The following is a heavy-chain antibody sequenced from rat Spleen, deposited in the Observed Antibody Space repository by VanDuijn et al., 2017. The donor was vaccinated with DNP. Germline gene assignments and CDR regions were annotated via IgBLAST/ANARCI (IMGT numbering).Heavy chain of an antibody. V-gene: IGHV5S10*01. CDR2: IIYDGSRT. CDR3: ARQATEIVMPLDY. J-gene: IGHJ2*01. Sequence: EVQLVESGGGLVQPGRSLKLSCAASGFTFSDYNMAWVRQAPKKGLEWVATIIYDGSRTYYRDSVKGRFTISRDDAKSTLYLQMDSLRSEDTATYYCARQATEIVMPLDYWGQGVMVTVSS. CDR1: GFTFSDYN. D-gene: IGHD1-12*01.